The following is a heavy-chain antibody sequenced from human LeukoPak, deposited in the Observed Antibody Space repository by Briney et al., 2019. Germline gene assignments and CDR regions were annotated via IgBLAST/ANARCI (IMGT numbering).Heavy chain of an antibody. Sequence: ASVKVSCKASGYTFTGYYMHWVRQAPGQGLEWMGWINPNSGGTNYAQKFQGGVTMTRDTSISTAYMELSRLRSDDTAVYYCARETYYYDSSGYYRLAGWFDPWGQGTLVTVSS. D-gene: IGHD3-22*01. CDR3: ARETYYYDSSGYYRLAGWFDP. CDR2: INPNSGGT. J-gene: IGHJ5*02. CDR1: GYTFTGYY. V-gene: IGHV1-2*02.